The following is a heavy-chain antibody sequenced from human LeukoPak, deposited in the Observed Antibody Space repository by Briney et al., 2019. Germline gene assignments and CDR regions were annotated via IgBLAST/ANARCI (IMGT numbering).Heavy chain of an antibody. CDR3: ARLTIGDYGDRESGFDY. Sequence: SETLSHTCAVYGGSFSGYYWSWIRQPPGKGLEWIGEINHSGSTNYNPSLKSRVTISVDTSKNQFSLKLSSVTAADTAVYYCARLTIGDYGDRESGFDYWGQGTLVTVSS. CDR2: INHSGST. CDR1: GGSFSGYY. J-gene: IGHJ4*02. V-gene: IGHV4-34*01. D-gene: IGHD4-17*01.